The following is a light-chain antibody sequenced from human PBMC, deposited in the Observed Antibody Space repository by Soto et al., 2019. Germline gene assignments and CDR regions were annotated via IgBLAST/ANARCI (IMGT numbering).Light chain of an antibody. CDR1: SSDVGSYNL. V-gene: IGLV2-23*01. CDR2: EGS. J-gene: IGLJ3*02. CDR3: CSYAGSGTPNWV. Sequence: QSALTQPASVSGSPGQSITISCTGTSSDVGSYNLVSWYRQHPGKAPKLMIYEGSKRPSGVSNRFSGSRSGNTASLTISGLQAEDEADYYCCSYAGSGTPNWVFGGGTKLTVL.